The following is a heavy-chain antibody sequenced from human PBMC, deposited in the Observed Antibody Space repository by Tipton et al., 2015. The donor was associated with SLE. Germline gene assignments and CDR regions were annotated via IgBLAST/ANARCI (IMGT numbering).Heavy chain of an antibody. V-gene: IGHV3-23*03. Sequence: SLRLSCAASGFAFSSYAMIWVRQAPGKGLEWVSVIYSGGSSTYYADSVKGRFTISRDNSKNTLFLQMNSLRAEDTAVYYCAKGQPGVPAIPDYWGQGTLVTVSS. J-gene: IGHJ4*02. D-gene: IGHD2-21*02. CDR1: GFAFSSYA. CDR2: IYSGGSST. CDR3: AKGQPGVPAIPDY.